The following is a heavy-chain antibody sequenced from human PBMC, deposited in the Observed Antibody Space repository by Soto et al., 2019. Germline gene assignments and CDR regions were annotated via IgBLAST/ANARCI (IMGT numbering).Heavy chain of an antibody. D-gene: IGHD3-9*01. CDR3: ARLEGLATSSYYFDF. CDR2: IYYRGNA. CDR1: DDSINSDKYY. J-gene: IGHJ4*02. Sequence: QLQLQESGPGLVKPSETLSLTCSVSDDSINSDKYYWGWIRQPPGKGLEWIGSIYYRGNAYYNPSPQTRVTISLDKSKSQFSLKLNSVTAADSAVYFCARLEGLATSSYYFDFWGPGALVTVSS. V-gene: IGHV4-39*01.